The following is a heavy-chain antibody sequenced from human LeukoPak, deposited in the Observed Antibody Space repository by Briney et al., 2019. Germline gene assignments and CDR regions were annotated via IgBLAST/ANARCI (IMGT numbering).Heavy chain of an antibody. CDR3: TTSDRQFCSPSSCYMPFDY. CDR2: FDPRNGGT. V-gene: IGHV1-24*01. Sequence: ASVKVSCKVSGYSLTELSMHWVRQAPGKGLEWRGGFDPRNGGTYFAQNFQGRVTLTEDTSTDTSFMELRSLKSDDTAVYYCTTSDRQFCSPSSCYMPFDYWGQGSLVTVSS. J-gene: IGHJ4*02. CDR1: GYSLTELS. D-gene: IGHD2-2*02.